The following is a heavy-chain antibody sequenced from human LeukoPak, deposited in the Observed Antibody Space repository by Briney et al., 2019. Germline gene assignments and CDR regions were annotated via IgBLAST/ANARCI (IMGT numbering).Heavy chain of an antibody. CDR2: INHSGST. CDR3: ARATYGSGSPPFAEPSFDY. J-gene: IGHJ4*02. CDR1: GGSISGYY. D-gene: IGHD3-10*01. V-gene: IGHV4-34*01. Sequence: PSETLSLTCTVSGGSISGYYWSWIRQPPGKGLEWIGEINHSGSTNYNPSLKSRVTISVDTSKNQFSLKLSSVTAADTAVYYCARATYGSGSPPFAEPSFDYWGQGTLVTVSS.